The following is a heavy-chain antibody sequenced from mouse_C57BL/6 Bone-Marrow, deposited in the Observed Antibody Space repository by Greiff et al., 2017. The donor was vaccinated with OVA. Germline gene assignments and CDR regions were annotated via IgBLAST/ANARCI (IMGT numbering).Heavy chain of an antibody. CDR3: TGRDKSYYAMDY. J-gene: IGHJ4*01. D-gene: IGHD3-3*01. V-gene: IGHV1-5*01. Sequence: VQLKQSGTVLVRPGASVKMSCKTSGYTFTSYWMHWVKQRPGQGLEWIGAIYPGNSDTSYNQKFKGKAKLTAFTSASTTYMELSSLTNEDSAVDYCTGRDKSYYAMDYWGQGTSVTVSA. CDR2: IYPGNSDT. CDR1: GYTFTSYW.